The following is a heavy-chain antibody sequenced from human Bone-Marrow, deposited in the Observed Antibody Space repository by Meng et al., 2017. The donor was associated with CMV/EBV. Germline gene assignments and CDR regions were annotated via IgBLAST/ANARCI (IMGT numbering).Heavy chain of an antibody. Sequence: SCAASGFTFSTNWMRWVRQAPGKGVEWVGSIKRKSDGGTADCAAPVKDRFTISRDDSKNTLYLQMNSLKTEDTAVYYCTTVTFGGSDYWGPGTLVTVSS. CDR2: IKRKSDGGTA. V-gene: IGHV3-15*01. J-gene: IGHJ4*02. CDR3: TTVTFGGSDY. CDR1: GFTFSTNW. D-gene: IGHD3-16*01.